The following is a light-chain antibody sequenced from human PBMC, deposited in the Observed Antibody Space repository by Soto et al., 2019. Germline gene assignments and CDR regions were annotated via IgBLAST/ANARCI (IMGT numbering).Light chain of an antibody. V-gene: IGKV3-15*01. CDR2: GAS. CDR1: QSVSSN. CDR3: QQYNNWPPWT. J-gene: IGKJ1*01. Sequence: EIVMPQFPATLSVSPGERATPSCRASQSVSSNLARYQQKPGQAPRLLIYGASTRATGIPARFSGSGSGTEFTLTISSLQSEDFAVYYCQQYNNWPPWTFGQGTKVEIK.